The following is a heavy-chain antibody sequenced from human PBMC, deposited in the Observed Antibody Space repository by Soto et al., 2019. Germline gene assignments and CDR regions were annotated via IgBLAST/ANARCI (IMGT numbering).Heavy chain of an antibody. CDR2: IVVGSGST. CDR3: ASPMVRGVIGPSYYYYGMDV. CDR1: GFTFTSSA. J-gene: IGHJ6*02. Sequence: SVKVSCKASGFTFTSSAVQWVRQARGQRLEWIGWIVVGSGSTNYAQKFQERVTITRDMSTSTAYMELSSLRSEDTAVYYCASPMVRGVIGPSYYYYGMDVWGQGTTVTVSS. D-gene: IGHD3-10*01. V-gene: IGHV1-58*01.